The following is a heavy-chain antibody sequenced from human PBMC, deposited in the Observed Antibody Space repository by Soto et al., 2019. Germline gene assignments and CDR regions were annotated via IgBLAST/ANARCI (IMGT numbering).Heavy chain of an antibody. D-gene: IGHD1-1*01. V-gene: IGHV4-61*01. Sequence: SLTCTVSGGSVSSGSYYWSWIRQPPGKGLEWIGYIYYSGNTNYNPSLKSRVTISVDTSKNQFSLKLSSVTAADTAVYYCARWPQLEPRFDYWGQGTLVTVSS. CDR1: GGSVSSGSYY. CDR3: ARWPQLEPRFDY. CDR2: IYYSGNT. J-gene: IGHJ4*02.